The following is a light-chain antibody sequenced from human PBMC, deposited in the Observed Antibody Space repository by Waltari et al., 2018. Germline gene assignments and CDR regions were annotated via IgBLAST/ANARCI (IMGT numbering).Light chain of an antibody. Sequence: QSALTQPRSVFGSPGQSVTISCTGTSSDVGGYTYFSWYQQHPGKAPKLMIYDVSKRPAGVPDRFSGSKSGNTASLTISGLQAEDEADYYCCSYAGSYTHVVFGGGTKLTVL. V-gene: IGLV2-11*01. CDR2: DVS. CDR3: CSYAGSYTHVV. J-gene: IGLJ2*01. CDR1: SSDVGGYTY.